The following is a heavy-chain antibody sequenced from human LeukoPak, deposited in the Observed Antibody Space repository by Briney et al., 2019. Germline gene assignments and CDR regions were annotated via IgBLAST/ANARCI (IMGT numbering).Heavy chain of an antibody. V-gene: IGHV4-34*01. J-gene: IGHJ5*02. D-gene: IGHD2-2*01. CDR3: ARGQVPAARGYNWFDP. Sequence: SETLSLTCAVYGWSFNDYYWNWIRQPPGKGLEWIGEINARGDTNYNPSLESRVTISVDTSKNQFSLRLTSMIAADTALYYCARGQVPAARGYNWFDPLGQGTLVTVSS. CDR2: INARGDT. CDR1: GWSFNDYY.